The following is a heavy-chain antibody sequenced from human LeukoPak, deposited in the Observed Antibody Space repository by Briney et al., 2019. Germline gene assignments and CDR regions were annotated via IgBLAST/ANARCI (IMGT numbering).Heavy chain of an antibody. CDR3: AEDSHYGAIDY. D-gene: IGHD4-17*01. CDR2: ISYDGSNK. J-gene: IGHJ4*02. V-gene: IGHV3-30*18. Sequence: GRSLRLSCAASGFTFSSYGMHWVRQAPGKGLEWVAVISYDGSNKYYADSVKGRFTISRDNSKNTLYLQMNSLRAEDTAVYYCAEDSHYGAIDYWGQGTLVTASS. CDR1: GFTFSSYG.